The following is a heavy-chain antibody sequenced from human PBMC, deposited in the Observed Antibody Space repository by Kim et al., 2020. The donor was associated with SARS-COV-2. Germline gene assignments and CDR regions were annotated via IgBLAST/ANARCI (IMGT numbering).Heavy chain of an antibody. J-gene: IGHJ5*02. V-gene: IGHV1-8*01. D-gene: IGHD3-10*01. Sequence: YAQKFQGRVTMTRNTSISTAYMELSSLRSEDTAVYYCAITTGPSHGGFDPWGQGTLVTVSS. CDR3: AITTGPSHGGFDP.